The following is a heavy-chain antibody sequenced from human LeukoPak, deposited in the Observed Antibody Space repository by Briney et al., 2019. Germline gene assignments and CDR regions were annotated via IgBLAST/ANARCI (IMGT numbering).Heavy chain of an antibody. CDR2: IYYSGST. V-gene: IGHV4-59*01. Sequence: SETLSLTCTVSGGSISSYYWSWIRQPPGKGLEWIGYIYYSGSTNYNPSLESRVTISVDTSKNQFSLKLSSVTAADTAVYYCARGYYYDSSGFDYWGQGTLVTVSS. D-gene: IGHD3-22*01. CDR3: ARGYYYDSSGFDY. CDR1: GGSISSYY. J-gene: IGHJ4*02.